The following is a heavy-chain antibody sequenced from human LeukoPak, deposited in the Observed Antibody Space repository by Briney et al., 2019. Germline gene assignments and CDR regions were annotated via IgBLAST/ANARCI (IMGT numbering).Heavy chain of an antibody. CDR3: ARGLAARRPVDY. CDR2: MNPNSGNT. D-gene: IGHD6-6*01. J-gene: IGHJ4*02. Sequence: ASVKVSCKASGYTFTSYDINWVRQATGQGLEWMGWMNPNSGNTGYAQKFQGRVTMTRNTSISTAYMELSSLRSEDTAVYYCARGLAARRPVDYWGQGTLVTVSS. V-gene: IGHV1-8*01. CDR1: GYTFTSYD.